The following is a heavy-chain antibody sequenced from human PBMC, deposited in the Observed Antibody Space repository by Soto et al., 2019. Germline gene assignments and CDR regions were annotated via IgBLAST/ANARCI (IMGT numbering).Heavy chain of an antibody. CDR1: GFTFTNSW. D-gene: IGHD2-15*01. J-gene: IGHJ4*02. Sequence: EVQLVQSGGGSVQPGGSLRLSCVASGFTFTNSWMHWGLQVPGKGLVWVSRSDGVGTGTSYSDSVRGRFTISRDNAENTLHLPMYSLRAEDTAVYYCTTVVEYWGQGTPVTGSS. V-gene: IGHV3-74*01. CDR3: TTVVEY. CDR2: SDGVGTGT.